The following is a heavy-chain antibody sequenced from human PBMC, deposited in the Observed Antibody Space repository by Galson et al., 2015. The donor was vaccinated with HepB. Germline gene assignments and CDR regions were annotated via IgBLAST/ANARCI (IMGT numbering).Heavy chain of an antibody. V-gene: IGHV1-69*13. J-gene: IGHJ6*02. D-gene: IGHD3-22*01. Sequence: SVKVSCKASGGTLGHSGISWVRQAPGQGLEWMGEIIPMFSTVNYAQKFQGRVTITADQSTRTAYLELSSLRSDDTAVYYCARDLRRYYDPGDYHYYGLDVWGQGTTVTVSS. CDR2: IIPMFSTV. CDR1: GGTLGHSG. CDR3: ARDLRRYYDPGDYHYYGLDV.